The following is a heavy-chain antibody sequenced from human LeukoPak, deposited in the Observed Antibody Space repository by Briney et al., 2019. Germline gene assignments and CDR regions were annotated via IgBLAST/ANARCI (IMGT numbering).Heavy chain of an antibody. V-gene: IGHV1-18*01. Sequence: GASVKVSCKASGYTFTSYDINWVRQATGQGLEWMGWISTYNDNTNYAQKFQGRVTMNTDTSTSTAYMELRGLTSDDTAVYYCARSNSGSYYHFDYWGQGTLVTVSP. CDR3: ARSNSGSYYHFDY. CDR2: ISTYNDNT. CDR1: GYTFTSYD. D-gene: IGHD1-26*01. J-gene: IGHJ4*02.